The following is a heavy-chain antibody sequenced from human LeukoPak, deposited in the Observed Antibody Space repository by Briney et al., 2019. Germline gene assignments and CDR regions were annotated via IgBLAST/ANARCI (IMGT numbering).Heavy chain of an antibody. V-gene: IGHV3-23*01. CDR3: AKDPNGDYIGAFDM. Sequence: GGSLRLSCAASGITASSYAMTWVRQAPGKGLEWVSTISGSGDRTMYADSVKGRFTISRDNFKNTLYLQMNSLRAEDTALYHCAKDPNGDYIGAFDMWGQGTMVTVSS. D-gene: IGHD4-17*01. CDR1: GITASSYA. CDR2: ISGSGDRT. J-gene: IGHJ3*02.